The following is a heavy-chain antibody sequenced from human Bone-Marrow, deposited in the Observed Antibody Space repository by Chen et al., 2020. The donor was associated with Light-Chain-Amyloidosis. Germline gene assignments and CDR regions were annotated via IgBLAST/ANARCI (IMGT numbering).Heavy chain of an antibody. V-gene: IGHV3-33*01. CDR1: GFTFSSYG. D-gene: IGHD6-6*01. CDR3: ARSPFDSSSSLYYYYYGMDV. CDR2: IWYDGSNK. Sequence: QVQLVESGGGVVQPGRSRRLSCAASGFTFSSYGMHWVRQAPGKGMEWVAVIWYDGSNKYYADSVKGRFTISRDNSKNTLYLQMNSLRAEDTAVYYCARSPFDSSSSLYYYYYGMDVWGQGTTVTVSS. J-gene: IGHJ6*02.